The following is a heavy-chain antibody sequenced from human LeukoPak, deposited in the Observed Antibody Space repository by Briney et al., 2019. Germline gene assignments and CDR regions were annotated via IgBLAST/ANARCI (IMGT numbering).Heavy chain of an antibody. CDR2: IHADGVGT. D-gene: IGHD6-19*01. Sequence: GGSLRLSCAASGFPFNTQDMSWVRQAPGKGLEWVSSIHADGVGTFYADSVRGRFTISRDNSKNTLDLQMNSLRVEDTAVYYCGKGRVSEWGQGTLATVSS. CDR3: GKGRVSE. J-gene: IGHJ4*02. CDR1: GFPFNTQD. V-gene: IGHV3-23*01.